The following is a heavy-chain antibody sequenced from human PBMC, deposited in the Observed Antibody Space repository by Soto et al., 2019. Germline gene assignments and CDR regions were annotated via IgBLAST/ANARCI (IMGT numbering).Heavy chain of an antibody. V-gene: IGHV3-23*01. CDR3: AKSRNAGIAVAYYFDY. D-gene: IGHD6-19*01. J-gene: IGHJ4*02. CDR1: GFTFSSYA. CDR2: ISGSGGST. Sequence: GGSLRLSCAASGFTFSSYAMSWVRQAPGKGLEWVSAISGSGGSTYYADSVKGRFTISRDNSKNTLYLQMNSLRAEDTAVYYCAKSRNAGIAVAYYFDYWGQGTLVTVSS.